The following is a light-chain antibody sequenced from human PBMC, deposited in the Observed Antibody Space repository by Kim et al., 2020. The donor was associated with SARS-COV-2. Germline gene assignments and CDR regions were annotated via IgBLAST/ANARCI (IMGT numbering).Light chain of an antibody. V-gene: IGKV1-17*01. Sequence: DIQMTQSPSSLSASVGDRVTITCRASQCVSDDLAWYQQKPGKAPKRLIYGASILQTGVPSRFSGSGSGTEFTLTITSLQPEDFTTYYCLQHNAFPPTFGQGTKLEI. J-gene: IGKJ2*01. CDR3: LQHNAFPPT. CDR1: QCVSDD. CDR2: GAS.